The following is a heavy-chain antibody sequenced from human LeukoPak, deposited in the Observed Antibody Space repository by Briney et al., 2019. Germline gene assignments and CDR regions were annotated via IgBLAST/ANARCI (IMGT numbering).Heavy chain of an antibody. D-gene: IGHD3-10*01. CDR1: GFTFSSYG. J-gene: IGHJ6*02. V-gene: IGHV3-30*03. CDR2: ISYDGSNK. Sequence: PGGSLRLSCAASGFTFSSYGMHWVRQAPGKGLEWVAVISYDGSNKYYADSVKGRFTISRDNSKNTLYLQMNSLRAEDTAVYYCARVSRGYYGSGSYFTSPNYYGMDVWGQGTTVTVSS. CDR3: ARVSRGYYGSGSYFTSPNYYGMDV.